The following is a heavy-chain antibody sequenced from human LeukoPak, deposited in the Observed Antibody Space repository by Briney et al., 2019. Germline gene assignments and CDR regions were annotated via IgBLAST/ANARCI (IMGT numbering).Heavy chain of an antibody. CDR1: GFTFSIYY. CDR2: IYTKGNT. CDR3: AKGVVSNFAFDI. V-gene: IGHV3-53*01. J-gene: IGHJ3*02. Sequence: GGSLRLSCAASGFTFSIYYFTWVRQAPGKGLEWVSVIYTKGNTYYADSVKGRFSISRDNSKNRLYLQMNSLRAEDTAMYYCAKGVVSNFAFDIWGQGTMVTVSS. D-gene: IGHD1-7*01.